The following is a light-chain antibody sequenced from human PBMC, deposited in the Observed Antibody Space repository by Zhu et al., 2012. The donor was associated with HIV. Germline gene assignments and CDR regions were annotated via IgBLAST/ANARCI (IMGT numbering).Light chain of an antibody. J-gene: IGKJ2*01. Sequence: IVLTQSPGTLSLSPGERALLSCRASQTISGNYLAWYQQKPGQAPRVLIYAASSRATGVPDRFSGSGSGTDFTLSISRLEPEDFAVYYCHQYGDSPPLTFGQGTKLEIK. CDR2: AAS. V-gene: IGKV3-20*01. CDR1: QTISGNY. CDR3: HQYGDSPPLT.